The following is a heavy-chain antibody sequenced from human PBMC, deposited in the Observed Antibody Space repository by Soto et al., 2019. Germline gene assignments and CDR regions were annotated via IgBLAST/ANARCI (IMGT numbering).Heavy chain of an antibody. J-gene: IGHJ6*02. CDR3: ARDNHYGSGSSNYYYYYGMDV. CDR1: GFTFSSYS. D-gene: IGHD3-10*01. CDR2: ISSSSSYI. Sequence: GGSLRLSCAASGFTFSSYSMNWVRQAPGKGLEWVSSISSSSSYIYYADSVKGRFTISRDNAKNSLYLQMNSLRAEDTAVYYCARDNHYGSGSSNYYYYYGMDVWGQGTTVTVSS. V-gene: IGHV3-21*01.